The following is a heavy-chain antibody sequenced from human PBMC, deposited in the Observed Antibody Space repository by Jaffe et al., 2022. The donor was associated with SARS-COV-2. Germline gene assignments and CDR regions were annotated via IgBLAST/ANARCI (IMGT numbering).Heavy chain of an antibody. Sequence: EVQLLESGGGLVQPGGSLRLSCAASGFTFSSYAMSWVRQAPGKGLEWVSAISGSGGSTYYADSVKGRFTISRDNSKNTLYLQMNSLRAEDTAVYYCAKDRVAVAGTGWEDAFDIWGQGTMVTVSS. D-gene: IGHD6-19*01. J-gene: IGHJ3*02. CDR3: AKDRVAVAGTGWEDAFDI. V-gene: IGHV3-23*01. CDR1: GFTFSSYA. CDR2: ISGSGGST.